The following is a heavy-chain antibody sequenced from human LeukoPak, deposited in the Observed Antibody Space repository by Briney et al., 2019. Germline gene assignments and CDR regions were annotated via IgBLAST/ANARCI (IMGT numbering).Heavy chain of an antibody. D-gene: IGHD5-18*01. CDR1: GYTFTGYY. Sequence: GASVKVSCKASGYTFTGYYMHWVRQAPGQGLEWMGWINPNSGDTNYAQKFQGRVTMTRDTSISTAYMELSSLRSEDTAVYYCARGYSYGLSVYYYYMDVWGKGTTVTVSS. CDR3: ARGYSYGLSVYYYYMDV. V-gene: IGHV1-2*02. CDR2: INPNSGDT. J-gene: IGHJ6*03.